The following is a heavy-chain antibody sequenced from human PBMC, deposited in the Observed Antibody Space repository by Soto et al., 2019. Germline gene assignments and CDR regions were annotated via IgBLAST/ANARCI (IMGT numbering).Heavy chain of an antibody. CDR3: ASTAEDYYYYYGMDV. D-gene: IGHD2-21*02. CDR1: GGTFSSYA. J-gene: IGHJ6*02. Sequence: SVKVSCKASGGTFSSYAISWVRQAPGQGLEWMGGIIPIFGTANYAQKFQGRVTITADKSTSTAYMELSSLRSEDTAVYYCASTAEDYYYYYGMDVWGQGTTVTVSS. CDR2: IIPIFGTA. V-gene: IGHV1-69*06.